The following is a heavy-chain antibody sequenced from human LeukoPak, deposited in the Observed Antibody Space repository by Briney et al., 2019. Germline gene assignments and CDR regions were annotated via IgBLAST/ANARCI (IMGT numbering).Heavy chain of an antibody. J-gene: IGHJ4*02. Sequence: GGSLGLSCAASGFTFNSYAMSWVRQAPGKGLEWVSVISGTGGSTYYADSVKGRFTISRDNSKNTLYLQMNSLRAEDTAVYYCAKEQGLYGSGSYPFDYWGQGTLVTVSS. CDR2: ISGTGGST. D-gene: IGHD3-10*01. CDR3: AKEQGLYGSGSYPFDY. V-gene: IGHV3-23*01. CDR1: GFTFNSYA.